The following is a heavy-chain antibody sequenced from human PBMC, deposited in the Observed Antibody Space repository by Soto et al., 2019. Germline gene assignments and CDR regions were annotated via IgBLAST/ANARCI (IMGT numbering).Heavy chain of an antibody. J-gene: IGHJ4*02. CDR2: IIGSGGST. D-gene: IGHD3-9*01. CDR1: GFTFSSYA. V-gene: IGHV3-23*01. Sequence: GGSLRLSCAASGFTFSSYAMSWVRQAPGKGLKWVSAIIGSGGSTYYADSVKGRFTISRDNSKNTLYLQMNSLRAEDTAVYYCAKERPRYFDWLLYRGALDYWGQGTLVTVSS. CDR3: AKERPRYFDWLLYRGALDY.